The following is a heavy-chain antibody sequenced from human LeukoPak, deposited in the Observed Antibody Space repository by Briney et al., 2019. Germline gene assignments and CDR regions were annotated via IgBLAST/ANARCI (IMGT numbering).Heavy chain of an antibody. V-gene: IGHV3-21*01. D-gene: IGHD1-14*01. CDR2: IGKTSRDM. CDR1: GFSFSTST. CDR3: VRGDNRDY. J-gene: IGHJ4*02. Sequence: GGSLRLSCAASGFSFSTSTMNWVRQAPGKGLEWISSIGKTSRDMYYADSVRGRFTISRDNTKNSLFLLMNSLRVEDTSVYYCVRGDNRDYWGQGTLVTVSS.